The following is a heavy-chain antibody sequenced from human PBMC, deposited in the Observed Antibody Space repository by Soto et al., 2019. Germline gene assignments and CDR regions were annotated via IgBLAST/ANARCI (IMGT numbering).Heavy chain of an antibody. CDR3: ARDLGYNYGHPFDY. D-gene: IGHD5-18*01. J-gene: IGHJ4*02. V-gene: IGHV3-33*01. CDR1: GFTFIGYT. CDR2: IWFDVINK. Sequence: QVQLVESGGGVVQPGRSLGLSFAASGFTFIGYTINWVPQAPGKGREWLALIWFDVINKYYADSVKGRFTISRDNAKNTLYLQMNSLRAEDTAVYYCARDLGYNYGHPFDYWGQGTLVTVSS.